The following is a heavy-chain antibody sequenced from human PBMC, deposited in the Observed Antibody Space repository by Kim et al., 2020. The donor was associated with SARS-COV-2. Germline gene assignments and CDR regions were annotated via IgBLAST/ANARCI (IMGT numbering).Heavy chain of an antibody. CDR3: AKDIGYCSGGSCYDDAFDI. V-gene: IGHV3-9*01. CDR1: GFTFDDYA. CDR2: ISWNSGSI. Sequence: GGSLRLSCAASGFTFDDYAMHWVRQAPGKGLEWVSGISWNSGSIGYADSVKGRFTISRDNAKNSLYLQMNSLRAEDTALYYCAKDIGYCSGGSCYDDAFDIWGQGTMVTVSS. J-gene: IGHJ3*02. D-gene: IGHD2-15*01.